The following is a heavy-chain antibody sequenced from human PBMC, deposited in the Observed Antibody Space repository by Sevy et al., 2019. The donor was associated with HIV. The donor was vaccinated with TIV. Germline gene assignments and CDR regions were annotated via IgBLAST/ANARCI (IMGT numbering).Heavy chain of an antibody. D-gene: IGHD3-9*01. CDR3: AREMKVLRYYDILTGYFPYAFDI. CDR2: INWNGGST. Sequence: GGSLRLSCAASGFTFDDYGMSWVRQAPGKGLEWVSGINWNGGSTGYADSVKGRFTISRDNAKNSLYLQMNSLRAEDTALYYCAREMKVLRYYDILTGYFPYAFDIWGQGTMVTVSS. V-gene: IGHV3-20*04. CDR1: GFTFDDYG. J-gene: IGHJ3*02.